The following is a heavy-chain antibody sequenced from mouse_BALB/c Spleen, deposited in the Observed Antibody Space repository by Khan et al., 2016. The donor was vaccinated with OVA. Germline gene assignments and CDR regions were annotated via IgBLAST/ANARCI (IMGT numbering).Heavy chain of an antibody. Sequence: LEESGAELARPGASVKMSCKASGYTFTSYTIHWIKQRPGQGLEWIGFINPSSAYTNYNQKFKDKATLTADKSSTTAYMQLSSLTSDDSAVYYWARDGAYYRNDGWFAYWGQGTLVTVSA. J-gene: IGHJ3*01. CDR3: ARDGAYYRNDGWFAY. CDR2: INPSSAYT. CDR1: GYTFTSYT. D-gene: IGHD2-14*01. V-gene: IGHV1-4*01.